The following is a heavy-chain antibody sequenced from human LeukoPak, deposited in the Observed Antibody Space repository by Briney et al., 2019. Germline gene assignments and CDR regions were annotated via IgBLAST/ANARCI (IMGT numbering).Heavy chain of an antibody. Sequence: TGGSLRLSCAASGFTFDDYAMHWVRQAPGKGLEWVSGISWNSGDIGYADSVKGRFTISRDNAQNSLYLQMSSLRVEDTALYFCVRVRGYSYGYFDYWGQGTLVTVSS. V-gene: IGHV3-9*01. CDR3: VRVRGYSYGYFDY. J-gene: IGHJ4*02. D-gene: IGHD5-18*01. CDR1: GFTFDDYA. CDR2: ISWNSGDI.